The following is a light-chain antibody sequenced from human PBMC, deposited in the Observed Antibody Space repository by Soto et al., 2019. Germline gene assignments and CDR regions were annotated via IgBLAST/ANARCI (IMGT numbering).Light chain of an antibody. V-gene: IGKV1-5*01. Sequence: DIQMTQSPSTLSAFVGDRVTITCRASQRISTWVAWYQRKPGTAPRLLIYDGSSLESGVPSRFSGSGSGTEFSLTISCLQPDDSATYYCQQYDSYQWTFGQGTKVDIK. CDR1: QRISTW. CDR2: DGS. J-gene: IGKJ1*01. CDR3: QQYDSYQWT.